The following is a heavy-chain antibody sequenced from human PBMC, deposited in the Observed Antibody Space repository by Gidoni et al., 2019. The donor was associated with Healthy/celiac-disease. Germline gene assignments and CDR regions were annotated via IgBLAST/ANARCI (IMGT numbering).Heavy chain of an antibody. D-gene: IGHD3-3*01. CDR1: GFTLISYN. CDR3: ASLTIFGVVIPFLEYYGMDV. Sequence: ELQLVESGGGLLQPGGSLRLSCAASGFTLISYNINWVRQAPWKGLELVSYISSSSSTRYYEDSVKGRFTISRDNAKNSLYLQMNSLRAEDTAVYYCASLTIFGVVIPFLEYYGMDVWGQGTTVTVSS. J-gene: IGHJ6*02. CDR2: ISSSSSTR. V-gene: IGHV3-48*01.